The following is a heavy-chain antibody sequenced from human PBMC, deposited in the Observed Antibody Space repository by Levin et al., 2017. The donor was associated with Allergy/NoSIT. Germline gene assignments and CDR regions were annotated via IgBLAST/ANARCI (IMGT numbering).Heavy chain of an antibody. CDR1: ESIFTGYF. J-gene: IGHJ6*02. D-gene: IGHD3-10*01. V-gene: IGHV1-2*02. CDR2: INPTTGAT. CDR3: AKDLRQYYYGMDV. Sequence: GESLKISCEVPESIFTGYFFHWVRQAPGQGLEWVGWINPTTGATNYAQKFRGRLTLTGDTAVTTVFMDLTSLTSDDTAVYFCAKDLRQYYYGMDVWGQGTTVTVSS.